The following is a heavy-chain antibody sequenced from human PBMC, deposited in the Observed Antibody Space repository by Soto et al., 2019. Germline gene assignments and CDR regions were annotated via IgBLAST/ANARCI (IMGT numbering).Heavy chain of an antibody. CDR3: ARDRAVALKKTEFDY. Sequence: ASVKVSCKASGYTFTSYGISWVRQAPGQGLEWMGWISAYNGNTNYAQKLQGRVTMTTDTSTSAAYMELRSMRSDDTAVYYCARDRAVALKKTEFDYWGQGTLVTVSS. V-gene: IGHV1-18*04. CDR1: GYTFTSYG. D-gene: IGHD6-19*01. CDR2: ISAYNGNT. J-gene: IGHJ4*02.